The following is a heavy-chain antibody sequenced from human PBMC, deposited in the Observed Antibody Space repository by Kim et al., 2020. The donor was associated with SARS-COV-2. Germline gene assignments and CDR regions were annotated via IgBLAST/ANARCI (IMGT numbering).Heavy chain of an antibody. CDR3: AGHVDSSSSKAFDI. J-gene: IGHJ3*02. Sequence: TPSLKGRVTISLDTSKHQFSLKLSSLTAADTAVYYCAGHVDSSSSKAFDIWGQGTMVTVSS. D-gene: IGHD6-13*01. V-gene: IGHV4-39*01.